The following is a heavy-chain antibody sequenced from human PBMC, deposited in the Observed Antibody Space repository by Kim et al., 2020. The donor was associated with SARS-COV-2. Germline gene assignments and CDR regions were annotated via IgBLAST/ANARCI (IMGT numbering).Heavy chain of an antibody. D-gene: IGHD1-1*01. CDR1: GDSVATDF. J-gene: IGHJ6*02. CDR2: VSYSGGS. Sequence: SETLSLTCAVSGDSVATDFWTWVRQAPGKGLDWLGYVSYSGGSDYNPNLRGRLTISVDASRTHVSLGLTSLTAADTGVYFCARAHQLAPRGYGMDVWGQGTSVIVSS. V-gene: IGHV4-59*02. CDR3: ARAHQLAPRGYGMDV.